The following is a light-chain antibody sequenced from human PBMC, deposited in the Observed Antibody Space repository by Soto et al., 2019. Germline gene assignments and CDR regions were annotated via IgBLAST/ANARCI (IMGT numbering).Light chain of an antibody. J-gene: IGLJ1*01. CDR1: SSGVGAFNY. CDR3: ASYTTSSTYV. Sequence: QSALTQPASVSGSPGQSIAISCTGTSSGVGAFNYVSWYQQHPGKAPKFMIFDVSSRPSGVSDRFSGSKSGNTASLTISGLQTEDEADYYCASYTTSSTYVFGTGTKLTVL. CDR2: DVS. V-gene: IGLV2-14*03.